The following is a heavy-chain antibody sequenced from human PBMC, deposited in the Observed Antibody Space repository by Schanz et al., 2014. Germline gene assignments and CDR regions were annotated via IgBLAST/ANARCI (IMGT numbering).Heavy chain of an antibody. D-gene: IGHD3-10*01. J-gene: IGHJ4*02. V-gene: IGHV3-7*04. CDR1: GFTFSKYW. CDR2: IKQDGSEK. Sequence: EVQLVESGGGLVQRGGSLRLSCGGSGFTFSKYWMSWVRRAPGKGLEWVANIKQDGSEKYYVDAVKGRFTISRDNAKNSMYLHMKSLRGEDTAVYYCARDNYYGSGSCAYWGQGTLVTVSS. CDR3: ARDNYYGSGSCAY.